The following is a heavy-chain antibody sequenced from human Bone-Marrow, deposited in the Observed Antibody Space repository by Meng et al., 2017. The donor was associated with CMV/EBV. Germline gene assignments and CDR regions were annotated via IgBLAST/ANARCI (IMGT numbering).Heavy chain of an antibody. V-gene: IGHV3-48*03. CDR2: ISSSDSAI. J-gene: IGHJ4*02. CDR1: GFTFNNYE. Sequence: GGSLRLSCAASGFTFNNYEMNWVRQAPGKGLEWVSYISSSDSAIYYADSVKGRFTISRDNAKNSLYLQMNSLRAEDTAVYYCARDAYYYGSGSYGFDYWGQGTLVTVSS. D-gene: IGHD3-10*01. CDR3: ARDAYYYGSGSYGFDY.